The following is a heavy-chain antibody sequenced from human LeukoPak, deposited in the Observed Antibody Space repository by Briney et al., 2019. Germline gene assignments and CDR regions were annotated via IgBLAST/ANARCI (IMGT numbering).Heavy chain of an antibody. CDR2: ISVSDDSK. Sequence: GGSLRLSCAASGFTSSDDTMNCCRQAPGEGLQEFSGISVSDDSKYYADAVKGRFPMPRENSNNMLYLQMNSLRGEDTAVYYCAKDRFCSSTNCTYDQWGQGNLVTVSS. CDR3: AKDRFCSSTNCTYDQ. CDR1: GFTSSDDT. D-gene: IGHD2-2*01. V-gene: IGHV3-23*01. J-gene: IGHJ5*02.